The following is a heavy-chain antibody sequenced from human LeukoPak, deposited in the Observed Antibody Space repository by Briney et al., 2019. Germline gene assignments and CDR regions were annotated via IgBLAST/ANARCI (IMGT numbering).Heavy chain of an antibody. CDR3: ARSSGSYGIYYYYYMDV. Sequence: PSETLSLTCAVYGGSFSGYYWSWIRQPPGKGLEWIGEINHSGSTNYNPSLKSRVTISVDTSKNQFSLKLSSVTAADTAVYYCARSSGSYGIYYYYYMDVWGKGTTVTVSS. V-gene: IGHV4-34*01. J-gene: IGHJ6*03. CDR2: INHSGST. CDR1: GGSFSGYY. D-gene: IGHD1-26*01.